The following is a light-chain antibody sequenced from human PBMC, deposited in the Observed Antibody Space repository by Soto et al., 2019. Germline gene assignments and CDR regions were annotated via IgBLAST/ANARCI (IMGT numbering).Light chain of an antibody. Sequence: QSVLTQPPSVPGAPGQRVTISCTGSSSDIGAGSDVHWYQQLPGTAPKLLIFANTNRPSGVPDRFSGSKSGTSASLAITGLQAEDEADYYCQSYDSSLSGSVVFGGGTKLTVL. CDR2: ANT. CDR3: QSYDSSLSGSVV. CDR1: SSDIGAGSD. J-gene: IGLJ3*02. V-gene: IGLV1-40*01.